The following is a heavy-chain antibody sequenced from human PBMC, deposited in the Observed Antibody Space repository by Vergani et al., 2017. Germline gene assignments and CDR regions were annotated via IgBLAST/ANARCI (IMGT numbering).Heavy chain of an antibody. Sequence: EAGGGLVQSGGSLRLSCTASGFTFQAFAFYWVRQVSGRGLEWVSVIYSGGSTYYADSVKGRFSISGDNSKNTVFLQMHSLRAEDTAIYYCVKEKIDLGSYFFDSWGHGVLVTVSS. CDR2: IYSGGST. CDR1: GFTFQAFA. V-gene: IGHV3-23*03. CDR3: VKEKIDLGSYFFDS. D-gene: IGHD2/OR15-2a*01. J-gene: IGHJ4*01.